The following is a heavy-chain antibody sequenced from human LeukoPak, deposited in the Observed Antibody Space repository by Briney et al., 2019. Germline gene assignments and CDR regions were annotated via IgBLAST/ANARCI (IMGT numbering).Heavy chain of an antibody. CDR2: IIPIFGTA. Sequence: EASVKVSCRASGYTFTSYGISWVRQAPGQGLEWMGGIIPIFGTANYAQKFQGRVTITADESTSTAYMELSSLRSEDTGVYYCASSRPGGNSAHGMDVWGQGTTVTVSS. CDR1: GYTFTSYG. J-gene: IGHJ6*02. V-gene: IGHV1-69*13. D-gene: IGHD4-23*01. CDR3: ASSRPGGNSAHGMDV.